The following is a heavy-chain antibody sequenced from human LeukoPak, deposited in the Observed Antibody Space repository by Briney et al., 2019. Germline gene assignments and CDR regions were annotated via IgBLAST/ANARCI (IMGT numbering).Heavy chain of an antibody. CDR3: ARLTWDTTMVRYYFDF. Sequence: SETLSLTCTVSGGSISSGDYYWSWIRQPPGKGLEWIGYIYYSGSTYHNPSLKSRVTISVDTSKNQFSLKLSSVTAADTAVYYCARLTWDTTMVRYYFDFWGQGTLVTVSS. CDR2: IYYSGST. D-gene: IGHD5-18*01. V-gene: IGHV4-30-4*01. CDR1: GGSISSGDYY. J-gene: IGHJ4*02.